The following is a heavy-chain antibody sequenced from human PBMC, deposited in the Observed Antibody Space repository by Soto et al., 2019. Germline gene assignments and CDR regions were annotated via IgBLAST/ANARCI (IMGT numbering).Heavy chain of an antibody. V-gene: IGHV4-59*12. CDR3: ARFDTSGWDFDY. CDR2: IYYSGST. J-gene: IGHJ4*02. D-gene: IGHD6-19*01. Sequence: SETLSLTCTVSGGSISSYYWSWIRQPPGKGLEWIGYIYYSGSTNYNPSLKSRVTISVDTSKNQFSLKLSSVTAADTAVYYCARFDTSGWDFDYWGQGNLVNVSS. CDR1: GGSISSYY.